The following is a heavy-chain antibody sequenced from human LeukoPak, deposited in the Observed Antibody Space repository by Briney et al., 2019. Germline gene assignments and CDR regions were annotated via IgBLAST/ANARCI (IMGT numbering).Heavy chain of an antibody. Sequence: GESLKIPCKGSGYSFTNYWIGWVRQMPGKGLEWMGVIYPGDSDTRYSPSFQGQVTISADKSIRIAYLQWSSLKASDTAMYYCARGLSYVDYWGQGTLVTVSS. D-gene: IGHD2-8*01. J-gene: IGHJ4*02. V-gene: IGHV5-51*01. CDR1: GYSFTNYW. CDR2: IYPGDSDT. CDR3: ARGLSYVDY.